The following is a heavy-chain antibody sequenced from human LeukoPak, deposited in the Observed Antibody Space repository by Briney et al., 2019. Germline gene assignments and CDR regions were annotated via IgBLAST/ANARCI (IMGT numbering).Heavy chain of an antibody. CDR2: ISSSSSTI. D-gene: IGHD6-19*01. CDR1: GFTFSSYS. Sequence: GGSLRLSCAASGFTFSSYSMNWVRQAPGKGLEWVSYISSSSSTIYYADPVKGRFTISRDNAKNSLYLQMHSLRDEDTAVYYCARDYRSSSGWTVDYWGQGTLVTVSS. J-gene: IGHJ4*02. CDR3: ARDYRSSSGWTVDY. V-gene: IGHV3-48*02.